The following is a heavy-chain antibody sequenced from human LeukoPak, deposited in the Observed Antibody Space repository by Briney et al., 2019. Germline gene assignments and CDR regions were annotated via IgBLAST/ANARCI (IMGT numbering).Heavy chain of an antibody. CDR1: GGSISSGSYY. V-gene: IGHV4-61*02. D-gene: IGHD1-26*01. J-gene: IGHJ3*02. CDR2: IYTSGST. Sequence: PSQTLSLTCTVSGGSISSGSYYWSWIRQPAGKGLEWIGRIYTSGSTNYNPSLKSRVTISVDTSKNQFSLKPSSVTAADTAVYYCARYSGSYWVWAFDIWGQGTMVTVSS. CDR3: ARYSGSYWVWAFDI.